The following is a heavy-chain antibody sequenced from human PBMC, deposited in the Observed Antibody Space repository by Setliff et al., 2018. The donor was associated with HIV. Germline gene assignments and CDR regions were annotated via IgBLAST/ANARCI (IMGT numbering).Heavy chain of an antibody. CDR3: ARDRPHSWFDP. V-gene: IGHV3-33*01. CDR2: IWYDGSNK. Sequence: GGSLRLSCAASGFTFSSYGMHWVRQAPGKGLEWVAVIWYDGSNKYYADSVKGRFTISRDNSKNTLYLQMNSLRAEDTAVYYCARDRPHSWFDPWGQGTLVTVSS. J-gene: IGHJ5*02. CDR1: GFTFSSYG.